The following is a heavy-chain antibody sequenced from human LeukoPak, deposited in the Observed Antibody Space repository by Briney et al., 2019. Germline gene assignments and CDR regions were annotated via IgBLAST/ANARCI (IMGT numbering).Heavy chain of an antibody. CDR3: AYWAGTAAGFNGPFDY. Sequence: GGSLRLSCAASGFTFSSYSMNWVRQAPGKGLEWVSDISSSSSSTYYADSVKGRFTISRDNAKNSLYLQMNSLRAEDTALYYCAYWAGTAAGFNGPFDYWGQGTLVIVSS. CDR2: ISSSSSST. CDR1: GFTFSSYS. J-gene: IGHJ4*02. V-gene: IGHV3-48*01. D-gene: IGHD6-13*01.